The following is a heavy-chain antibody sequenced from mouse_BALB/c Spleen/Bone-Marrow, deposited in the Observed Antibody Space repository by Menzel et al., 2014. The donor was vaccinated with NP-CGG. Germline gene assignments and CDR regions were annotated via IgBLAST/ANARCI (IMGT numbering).Heavy chain of an antibody. Sequence: VKLMESGAELVRPGASVELSCKALGYTFTDYEIHWVKQTPEHGLEWIGAIHPGSGGTAYNQKFKGKATLTVDKSSNTAHMELSSLTSEDSAVYYCTRGWDAMDYWGQGTSVTVSS. D-gene: IGHD3-3*01. CDR1: GYTFTDYE. J-gene: IGHJ4*01. V-gene: IGHV1-15*01. CDR2: IHPGSGGT. CDR3: TRGWDAMDY.